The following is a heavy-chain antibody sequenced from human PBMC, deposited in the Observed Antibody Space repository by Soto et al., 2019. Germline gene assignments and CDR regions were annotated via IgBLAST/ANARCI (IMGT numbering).Heavy chain of an antibody. Sequence: PSETLSLTCSVSGGYISGSDYYWGWIRQSPGKGLEWIGSIYYNPSLKSRVTISVDTSKNLFSLNLFSVTAADTAIYYCARRGLILVPLWGQGTMVTVSS. CDR3: ARRGLILVPL. CDR1: GGYISGSDYY. D-gene: IGHD1-26*01. J-gene: IGHJ3*01. V-gene: IGHV4-61*05. CDR2: I.